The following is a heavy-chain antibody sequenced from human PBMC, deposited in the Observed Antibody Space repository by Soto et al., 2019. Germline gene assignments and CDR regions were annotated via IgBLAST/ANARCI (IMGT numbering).Heavy chain of an antibody. D-gene: IGHD4-17*01. Sequence: ASVKVSCKASGYTFTSYAMHWVRQAPGQRLEWMGWINAGNGNTKYSQKFQGRVTITRDTSASTAYMELSSLRSEDTAVCYCARVGTTVTTFPFDYWGQGTLVTVYS. CDR1: GYTFTSYA. J-gene: IGHJ4*02. CDR3: ARVGTTVTTFPFDY. V-gene: IGHV1-3*01. CDR2: INAGNGNT.